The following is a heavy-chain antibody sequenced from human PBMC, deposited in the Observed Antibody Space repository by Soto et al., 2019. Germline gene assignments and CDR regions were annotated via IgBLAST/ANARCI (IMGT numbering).Heavy chain of an antibody. CDR1: GYTFTSYD. CDR3: AIRITMIVADGFDP. J-gene: IGHJ5*02. D-gene: IGHD3-22*01. V-gene: IGHV1-8*01. CDR2: MNPNSGNT. Sequence: QVQLVQSGAEVKKPGALVKVSCKASGYTFTSYDINWVRQATGQGLEWMGWMNPNSGNTGYAQKFQGRVTMTRNTSISTAYMELSSLRSEDTAVYYCAIRITMIVADGFDPWGQGTLVTVSS.